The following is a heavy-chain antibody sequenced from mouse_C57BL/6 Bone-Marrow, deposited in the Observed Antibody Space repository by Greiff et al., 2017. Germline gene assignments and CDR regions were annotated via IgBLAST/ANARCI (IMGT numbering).Heavy chain of an antibody. CDR3: ARWGYSNAGFAY. Sequence: EVQLQQSGPVLVKPGASVKMSCKASGYTFTDYYMNWVKQSHGKSLEWIGVLNPYNGGTSYNQKFTGKATLTVDKSSSTAYMELNSLTSEDSAVYYCARWGYSNAGFAYWGQGTLVTVSA. CDR1: GYTFTDYY. CDR2: LNPYNGGT. V-gene: IGHV1-19*01. J-gene: IGHJ3*01. D-gene: IGHD2-5*01.